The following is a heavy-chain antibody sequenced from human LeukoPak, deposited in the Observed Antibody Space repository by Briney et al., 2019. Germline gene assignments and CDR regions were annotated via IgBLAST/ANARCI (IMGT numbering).Heavy chain of an antibody. CDR2: ISGSGGST. V-gene: IGHV3-23*01. CDR1: GFIFSSYA. Sequence: GGSLRLSCAASGFIFSSYAMSWVRQAPGKGLEWVSGISGSGGSTYYAGSVKGRFTISRDNSKNTLYLQMNSLRAEDTAVYYCASTSASYYYYFYGMDVWGQGTTVTVSS. D-gene: IGHD6-6*01. CDR3: ASTSASYYYYFYGMDV. J-gene: IGHJ6*02.